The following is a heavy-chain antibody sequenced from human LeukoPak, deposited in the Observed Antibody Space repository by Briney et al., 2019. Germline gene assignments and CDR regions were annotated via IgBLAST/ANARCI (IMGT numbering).Heavy chain of an antibody. CDR3: ARTRYYYNSRSYGAPYYFDY. CDR1: GGSINSYY. CDR2: IYYSGST. D-gene: IGHD3-10*01. Sequence: SETLSLTCTVSGGSINSYYWSWIRQPPGKGLEWIGSIYYSGSTYYNPSLKSRVTISVDTSKNQFSLKLSSVTAADTAVYYCARTRYYYNSRSYGAPYYFDYWGQGTLVTVSS. V-gene: IGHV4-39*01. J-gene: IGHJ4*02.